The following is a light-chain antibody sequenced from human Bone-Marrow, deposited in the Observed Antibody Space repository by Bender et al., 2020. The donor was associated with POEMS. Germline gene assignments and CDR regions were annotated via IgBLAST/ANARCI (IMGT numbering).Light chain of an antibody. V-gene: IGLV1-40*01. CDR2: ANI. CDR1: ISNIGAGFG. J-gene: IGLJ2*01. CDR3: FSYAGSSTSV. Sequence: QSVLTQPPSVSGAPGQRVTISCTGSISNIGAGFGVNWYKHLPGTAPKLPIYANINRPSEIPDRFSGSQSGNTASLTISGRQAEDEADYYCFSYAGSSTSVFGGGTKLTVL.